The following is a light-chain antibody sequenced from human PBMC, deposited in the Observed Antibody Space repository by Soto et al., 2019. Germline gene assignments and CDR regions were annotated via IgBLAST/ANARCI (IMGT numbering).Light chain of an antibody. Sequence: QSALTQPASVSGSPGQSITISCTGTSSDVGAYKYVSWYQQHPGKVPKLIIYGVSNRPSGVSNRFSGSKSGNTAFLTISGLQPEDEGDYYCSSFTGTTTLDVFGTGTKLTVL. J-gene: IGLJ1*01. CDR1: SSDVGAYKY. V-gene: IGLV2-14*03. CDR2: GVS. CDR3: SSFTGTTTLDV.